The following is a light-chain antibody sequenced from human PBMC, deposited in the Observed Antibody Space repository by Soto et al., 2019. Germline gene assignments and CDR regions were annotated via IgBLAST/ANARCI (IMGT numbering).Light chain of an antibody. CDR2: DAS. V-gene: IGKV1-33*01. Sequence: DIQMTQSPSSLSASVGDRVTITCQASQDISNYLNWYQQKPGKAPKLLIYDASNLETGVPSRFSGSGSGTDFTFTISSLQAEDIATYYCQQYDNLFYTFGQGTKLEIK. CDR3: QQYDNLFYT. J-gene: IGKJ2*01. CDR1: QDISNY.